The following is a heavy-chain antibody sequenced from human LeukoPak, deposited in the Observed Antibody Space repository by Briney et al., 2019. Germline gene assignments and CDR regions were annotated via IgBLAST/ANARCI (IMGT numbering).Heavy chain of an antibody. CDR2: INTYNGNT. D-gene: IGHD3-10*01. CDR3: AREEYYGSGSYPHFDY. J-gene: IGHJ4*02. V-gene: IGHV1-18*04. Sequence: GASVKVSCKASGYNFISYGISWVRQAPGQGLEWKGWINTYNGNTNYAQKYQGRVTMTTDTSTSTAYMELRSLRSDDTAVYYCAREEYYGSGSYPHFDYWGQGTLVTVSS. CDR1: GYNFISYG.